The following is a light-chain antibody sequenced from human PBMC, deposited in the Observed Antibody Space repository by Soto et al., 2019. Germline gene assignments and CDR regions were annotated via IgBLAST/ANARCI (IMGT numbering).Light chain of an antibody. CDR1: QTVANY. V-gene: IGKV3-11*01. CDR3: QQYGNLPHT. J-gene: IGKJ4*01. CDR2: ESS. Sequence: EIMLTQSPSTLSLSLGERATLSCRASQTVANYLAWYQQKPGKAPRLLIYESSNMDTGIAARFSGSGSGTDFTFTISSLEPEDIAVYYCQQYGNLPHTFGEGTKVDI.